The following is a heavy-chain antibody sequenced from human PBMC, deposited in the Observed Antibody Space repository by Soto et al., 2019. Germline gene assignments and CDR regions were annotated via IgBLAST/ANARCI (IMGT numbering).Heavy chain of an antibody. CDR2: MHRNGNST. J-gene: IGHJ5*01. CDR3: ARDHRWGYEYGDYGDS. V-gene: IGHV3-20*04. D-gene: IGHD4-17*01. Sequence: EVQLVESGGGVVRPGGSLRLACVVSGFSLDEYGMSWVRQAPGKGPEWVSGMHRNGNSTGYADSVKGRFTISRDDVKNSLYLQMSSLRAEDTAFYYCARDHRWGYEYGDYGDSWGHGTLVTVSS. CDR1: GFSLDEYG.